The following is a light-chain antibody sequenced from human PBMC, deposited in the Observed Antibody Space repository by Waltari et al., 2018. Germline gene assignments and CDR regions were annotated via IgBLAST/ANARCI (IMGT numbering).Light chain of an antibody. CDR3: YSVDDNKRV. Sequence: SYALTQPSSVSVSPGQTARITCSGDVMAKSYTRWFQQQPGQAPVLVIYKDSERPSGIPGRFSGSSSGTKVTLTISGAQVEDEADYYCYSVDDNKRVFGGGTKLTVL. J-gene: IGLJ2*01. CDR1: VMAKSY. V-gene: IGLV3-27*01. CDR2: KDS.